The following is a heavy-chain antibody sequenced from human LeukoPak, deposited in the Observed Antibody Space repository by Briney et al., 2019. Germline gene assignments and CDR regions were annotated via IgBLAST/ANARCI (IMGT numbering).Heavy chain of an antibody. D-gene: IGHD3-10*01. V-gene: IGHV3-21*06. CDR1: RFTFSSYS. Sequence: GGSLRLSCAASRFTFSSYSMSWVRQAPGKGLEWVSFISSSGNYIYYADSVKGRFTISRDNAKNSLYLQMSSLRAEDTAVYYCASQRTALTYYYGLRQDYWGQGTLVTVSS. J-gene: IGHJ4*02. CDR3: ASQRTALTYYYGLRQDY. CDR2: ISSSGNYI.